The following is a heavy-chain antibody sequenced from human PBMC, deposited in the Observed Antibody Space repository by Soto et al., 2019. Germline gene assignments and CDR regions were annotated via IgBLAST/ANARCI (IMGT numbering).Heavy chain of an antibody. CDR3: ARDLDGSGSYYTDY. J-gene: IGHJ4*02. V-gene: IGHV1-18*01. D-gene: IGHD3-10*01. CDR2: ISAYNGST. CDR1: GYIFTSAG. Sequence: GASVKVSCKASGYIFTSAGISWVRQAPGQGLEWMGWISAYNGSTKYAQKLQGRVTMTTDTSTSTAYMELRSLTSDDTAVYYCARDLDGSGSYYTDYWGQGTLVTVSS.